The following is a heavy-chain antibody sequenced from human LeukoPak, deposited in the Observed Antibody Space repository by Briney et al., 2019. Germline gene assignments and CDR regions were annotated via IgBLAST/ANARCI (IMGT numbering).Heavy chain of an antibody. J-gene: IGHJ4*02. D-gene: IGHD6-13*01. V-gene: IGHV3-9*01. CDR2: ISWNSGSI. CDR1: GFTFDDYA. Sequence: GGSLRLSCAASGFTFDDYAMHWVRHAPGKRLEWVSGISWNSGSIGYADSVKGRFTISRDNAKNSLYLQMNSLRAEDTALYYCAKDLYSSSWYGGYFDYWGQGTLVTVSS. CDR3: AKDLYSSSWYGGYFDY.